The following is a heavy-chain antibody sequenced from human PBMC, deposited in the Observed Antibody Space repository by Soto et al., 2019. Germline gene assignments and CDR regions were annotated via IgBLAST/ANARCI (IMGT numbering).Heavy chain of an antibody. J-gene: IGHJ4*02. CDR1: GFTFSSYA. D-gene: IGHD6-19*01. V-gene: IGHV3-30-3*01. CDR2: ISYDGSNK. Sequence: QVPLVESGGGVVQPGRSLRLSCAASGFTFSSYAVHWVRQAPGKGLEWVAVISYDGSNKYYADSVKGRFTISRDNSKNXLYLQMNSLRAEDTAVYYCATAGIPVAGTPYYFDYWGQGTLVTVSS. CDR3: ATAGIPVAGTPYYFDY.